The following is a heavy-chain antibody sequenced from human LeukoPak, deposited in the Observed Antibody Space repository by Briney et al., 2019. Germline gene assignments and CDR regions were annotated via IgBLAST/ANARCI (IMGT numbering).Heavy chain of an antibody. D-gene: IGHD7-27*01. CDR1: GASISTNTHY. CDR2: IHHTGTP. CDR3: MRHASGEPPRY. V-gene: IGHV4-39*01. Sequence: SETLSLTCIVSGASISTNTHYWGWVRQPPGKGLEWIASIHHTGTPYYNPSLKSRVTISVDTSKNQFSLQFSSVIAADTSVYYCMRHASGEPPRYWGQGALVTASS. J-gene: IGHJ4*02.